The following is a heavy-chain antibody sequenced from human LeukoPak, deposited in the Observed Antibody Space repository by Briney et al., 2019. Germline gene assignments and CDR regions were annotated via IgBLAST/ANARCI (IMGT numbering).Heavy chain of an antibody. Sequence: GRSLRLSCAASGFTFDDYAMHWVRQAPGKGLEWVSGISWNSGSIGYADSVKGRFTISRDNAKNSLYLQMNSLRAEDMALYYCAKEHSSGWPNLDSWGRGTLVTVSS. CDR3: AKEHSSGWPNLDS. D-gene: IGHD6-19*01. V-gene: IGHV3-9*03. J-gene: IGHJ4*02. CDR2: ISWNSGSI. CDR1: GFTFDDYA.